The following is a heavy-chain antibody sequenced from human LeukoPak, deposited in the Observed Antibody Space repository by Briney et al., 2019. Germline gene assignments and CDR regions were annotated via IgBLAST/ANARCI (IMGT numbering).Heavy chain of an antibody. J-gene: IGHJ4*02. CDR1: GGSFSGYY. CDR3: ARAFWVGAAYFDY. CDR2: INHSGST. V-gene: IGHV4-34*01. Sequence: SETLSLTCAVYGGSFSGYYWSWIRQPPGKGLEWIGEINHSGSTNYNPSLKSRVTISVDTSKNQFSLKLSSVTAADTAVYYCARAFWVGAAYFDYWGQGTLVTVSS. D-gene: IGHD2-15*01.